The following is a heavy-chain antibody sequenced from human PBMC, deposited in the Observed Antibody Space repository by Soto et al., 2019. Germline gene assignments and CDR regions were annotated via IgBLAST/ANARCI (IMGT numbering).Heavy chain of an antibody. CDR1: GGTFSSYT. V-gene: IGHV1-69*02. CDR3: ASTWGGCWFDP. CDR2: IIPILGIA. D-gene: IGHD1-26*01. Sequence: QVQLVQSGAEVKKPGSSVKVSCKASGGTFSSYTISWVRQAPGQGLEWMGRIIPILGIANYAQKFQGRVTITADKSTSTAYMERSSLRSEDTAVYYCASTWGGCWFDPWGQGTLVTVSS. J-gene: IGHJ5*02.